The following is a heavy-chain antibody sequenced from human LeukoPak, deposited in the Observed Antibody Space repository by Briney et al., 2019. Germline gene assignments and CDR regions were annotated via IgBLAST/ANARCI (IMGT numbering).Heavy chain of an antibody. V-gene: IGHV3-21*01. CDR1: GFTFSSDS. CDR2: IIISSRYT. Sequence: WGSLRLSCAASGFTFSSDSLNWLRQAPPRRVEWGSSIIISSRYTYYADSLKGRFTISIDNSKNSLYLQMNSLRAEDTAVYYCAIRGSPKVRNDWGQGTLVTVSS. CDR3: AIRGSPKVRND. D-gene: IGHD3-10*01. J-gene: IGHJ4*02.